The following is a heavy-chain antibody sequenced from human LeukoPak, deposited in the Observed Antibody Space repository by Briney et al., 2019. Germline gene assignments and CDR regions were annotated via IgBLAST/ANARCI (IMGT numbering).Heavy chain of an antibody. J-gene: IGHJ5*02. Sequence: ASVKVSCKASGYTFTSYGISWVRQAPGQGLEWLGWINTNNGNTNSAPKLQGRVTMTTDTSTSTAYMELRSLRSDDTAVYYCARGLRGYGPFDPWGQGTLVTVSS. D-gene: IGHD3-22*01. V-gene: IGHV1-18*01. CDR2: INTNNGNT. CDR1: GYTFTSYG. CDR3: ARGLRGYGPFDP.